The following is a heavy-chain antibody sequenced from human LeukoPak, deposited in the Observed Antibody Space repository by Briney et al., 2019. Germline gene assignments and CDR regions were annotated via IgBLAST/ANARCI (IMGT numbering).Heavy chain of an antibody. J-gene: IGHJ4*02. CDR1: GGSLSSYY. CDR2: ISYSGST. Sequence: SETLSLTCSVSGGSLSSYYWNWIRQSPGKGLEWIGYISYSGSTNNNPSLKSRVTISVDTSKNQFSLKLNSVTAADTAVYYCARLRSGSYHSFDYWGQGTLVTVSS. V-gene: IGHV4-59*08. CDR3: ARLRSGSYHSFDY. D-gene: IGHD1-26*01.